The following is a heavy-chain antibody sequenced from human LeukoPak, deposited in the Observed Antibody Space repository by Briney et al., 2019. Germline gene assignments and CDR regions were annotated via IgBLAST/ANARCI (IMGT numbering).Heavy chain of an antibody. Sequence: GASVKVSCKASGYTFTSYDINWVRQATGRGLEWMGWMNPNSGNTGYAQKFQGKVTMTRNTSISTAYMELSSLRSEDTAVYYCARGPPYCSSTSCRKTKSYGMDVWGQGTTVTVSS. J-gene: IGHJ6*02. CDR1: GYTFTSYD. V-gene: IGHV1-8*01. D-gene: IGHD2-2*01. CDR2: MNPNSGNT. CDR3: ARGPPYCSSTSCRKTKSYGMDV.